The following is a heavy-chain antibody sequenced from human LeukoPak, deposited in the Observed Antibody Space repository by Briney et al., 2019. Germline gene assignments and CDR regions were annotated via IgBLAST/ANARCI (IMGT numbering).Heavy chain of an antibody. CDR1: GFTFSGST. V-gene: IGHV3-73*01. Sequence: GGSLKLSCAASGFTFSGSTMYGLRQAPGKGLEGVGRIRTEAHSYATEYAASVKGRCTISRDDSDNTADLQMNSLKSEDTAVYYCTRLSISTWFDPWGQGTLVTVSS. D-gene: IGHD3-9*01. CDR2: IRTEAHSYAT. J-gene: IGHJ5*02. CDR3: TRLSISTWFDP.